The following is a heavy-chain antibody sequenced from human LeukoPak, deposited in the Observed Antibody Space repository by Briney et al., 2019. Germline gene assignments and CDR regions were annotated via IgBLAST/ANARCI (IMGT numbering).Heavy chain of an antibody. CDR3: AGVPYSDNYHFDY. CDR2: ISTGSSYI. V-gene: IGHV3-21*01. D-gene: IGHD1-26*01. CDR1: GFTFSRYS. Sequence: PGGSLRLSCAASGFTFSRYSMNWVRQTPGKGLEWVSSISTGSSYIYYADSVKGRFTISRDNAKSSLYLQMNSLRAEDTAVYYCAGVPYSDNYHFDYWGQGTLVTVFS. J-gene: IGHJ4*02.